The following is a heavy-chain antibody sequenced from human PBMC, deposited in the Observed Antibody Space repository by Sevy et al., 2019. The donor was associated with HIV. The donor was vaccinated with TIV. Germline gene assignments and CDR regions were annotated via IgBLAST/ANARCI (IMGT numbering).Heavy chain of an antibody. CDR2: LSFGCGKI. J-gene: IGHJ4*02. CDR3: ARVGSTKPHDY. D-gene: IGHD1-26*01. V-gene: IGHV3-23*01. Sequence: GGSLRLSCAASGFDFSIYSMSWVRQAPGKGLEWVSTLSFGCGKINYADSVKGRFTISRDNSKSSVYLQMNNMRVEDTAVYYFARVGSTKPHDYWGQGTLVTVSS. CDR1: GFDFSIYS.